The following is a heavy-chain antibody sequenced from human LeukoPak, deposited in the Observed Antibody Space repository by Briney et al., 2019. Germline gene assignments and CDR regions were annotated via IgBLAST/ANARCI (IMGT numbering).Heavy chain of an antibody. Sequence: PGRSLRLSCTASGFTFSSYAMHWVRQAPGKGLEWVAVISFDGNNKYYTESVKGRFTISRDSSKNTLHLQMNSLRAEDTAVYYCAKDLLIPIAARRGERRPGEDYWGQGTLVTVSS. D-gene: IGHD6-6*01. CDR2: ISFDGNNK. CDR3: AKDLLIPIAARRGERRPGEDY. J-gene: IGHJ4*02. V-gene: IGHV3-30-3*01. CDR1: GFTFSSYA.